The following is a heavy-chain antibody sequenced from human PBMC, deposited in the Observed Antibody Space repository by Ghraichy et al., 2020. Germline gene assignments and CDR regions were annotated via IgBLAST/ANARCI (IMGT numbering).Heavy chain of an antibody. V-gene: IGHV4-59*01. D-gene: IGHD3-9*01. CDR3: AREERVDYDILTGLGFDY. Sequence: SETLSLTCTVSGGSISSYYWSWIRQPPGKGLEWIGYIYYSGSTNYNPSLKSRVTISVDTSKNQFSLKLSSVTAADTAVYYCAREERVDYDILTGLGFDYWGQGTLVTVSS. J-gene: IGHJ4*02. CDR1: GGSISSYY. CDR2: IYYSGST.